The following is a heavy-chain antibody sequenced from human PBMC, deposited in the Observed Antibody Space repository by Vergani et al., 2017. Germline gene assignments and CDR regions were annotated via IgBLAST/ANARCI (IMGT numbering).Heavy chain of an antibody. Sequence: QVQLQESGPGLVKPSETLSLTCTVSGGSISSYYWSWIRQPPGKGLEWIGYIYYSGRTNYNPSLKSRVTILVDTSKNQFSLKLNSVTAADTAVYYCARDLGTGYYDSSGPFDYWGQGTLVTVSS. CDR2: IYYSGRT. CDR3: ARDLGTGYYDSSGPFDY. CDR1: GGSISSYY. J-gene: IGHJ4*02. D-gene: IGHD3-22*01. V-gene: IGHV4-59*01.